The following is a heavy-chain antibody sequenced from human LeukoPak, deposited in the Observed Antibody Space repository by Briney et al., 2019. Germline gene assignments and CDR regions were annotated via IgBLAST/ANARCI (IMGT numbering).Heavy chain of an antibody. CDR3: ASLGDYYGSGSYYINDAFDI. Sequence: GGSLRLSCAASGFTFSRYSMNWVRQAPGKGLEWVSSISSSSSYIYYADSVKGRFTISRDNAKNSLYLQMTSLGAEDTAVYYCASLGDYYGSGSYYINDAFDIWGQGTMVTVSS. CDR1: GFTFSRYS. V-gene: IGHV3-21*01. CDR2: ISSSSSYI. J-gene: IGHJ3*02. D-gene: IGHD3-10*01.